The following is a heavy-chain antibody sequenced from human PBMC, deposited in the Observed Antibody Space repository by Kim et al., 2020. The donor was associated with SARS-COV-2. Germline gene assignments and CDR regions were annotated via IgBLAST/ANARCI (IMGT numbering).Heavy chain of an antibody. CDR3: VRVVAATVPDAFDI. D-gene: IGHD2-15*01. J-gene: IGHJ3*02. Sequence: NPSLKSRVIISVDTSKNQFSLNLSSVTAADTAVYYCVRVVAATVPDAFDIWGQGTMVTVSS. V-gene: IGHV4-34*01.